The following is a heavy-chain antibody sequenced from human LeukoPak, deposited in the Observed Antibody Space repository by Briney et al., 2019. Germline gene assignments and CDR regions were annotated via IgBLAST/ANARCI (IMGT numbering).Heavy chain of an antibody. J-gene: IGHJ3*02. Sequence: SAKVSCKASGGTFSSYAISWVRQAPGQGLEWMGRIIPIFGTANYAQKFQGRVTITTDESTSTAYMELSSLRSEDTAVYYCARDGEMDYGDYGGAFDIWGQGTMVTVSS. D-gene: IGHD4-17*01. CDR1: GGTFSSYA. V-gene: IGHV1-69*05. CDR3: ARDGEMDYGDYGGAFDI. CDR2: IIPIFGTA.